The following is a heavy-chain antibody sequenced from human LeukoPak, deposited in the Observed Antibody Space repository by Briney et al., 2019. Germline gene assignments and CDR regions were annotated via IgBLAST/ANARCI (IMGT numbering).Heavy chain of an antibody. V-gene: IGHV3-21*01. J-gene: IGHJ4*02. D-gene: IGHD2/OR15-2a*01. CDR3: ARGWGFYYFDS. CDR2: FTSSSSSI. CDR1: GFTFSAYT. Sequence: GGSLRLSCAASGFTFSAYTMSWVRQAPGEGLEWVSSFTSSSSSIYYADSVKGRFTIPRDNAKNSLYLQLNSLRAEDTAVYYCARGWGFYYFDSWGQGTLVTVSS.